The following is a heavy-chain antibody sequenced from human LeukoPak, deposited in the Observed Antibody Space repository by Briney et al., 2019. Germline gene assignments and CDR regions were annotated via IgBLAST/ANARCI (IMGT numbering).Heavy chain of an antibody. CDR2: ISYDGSNK. Sequence: PGRSLRLSCAASGFTFNSYAMHWVRQAPGKGLEWVALISYDGSNKYYADSVKGRFTISRDNSKNTLYLQMNSLRAEDTAVYYCARGYCSGGSCYDYWGQGTLVTVSS. J-gene: IGHJ4*02. CDR3: ARGYCSGGSCYDY. CDR1: GFTFNSYA. D-gene: IGHD2-15*01. V-gene: IGHV3-30-3*01.